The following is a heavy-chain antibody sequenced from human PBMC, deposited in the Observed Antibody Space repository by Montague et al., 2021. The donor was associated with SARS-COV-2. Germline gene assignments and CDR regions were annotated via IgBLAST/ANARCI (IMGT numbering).Heavy chain of an antibody. CDR3: ARAPYYGPGKPYQFDY. CDR1: GYSINSNYY. V-gene: IGHV4-38-2*02. CDR2: SYHSGTT. J-gene: IGHJ4*02. D-gene: IGHD3-10*01. Sequence: SETLSLTCTVSGYSINSNYYWDWIRQPPGKGLEWIGCSYHSGTTHYRPSLKSRVTISLDTSNNHFSLKVTSVTAADTAVYYCARAPYYGPGKPYQFDYWGRGTLVTVSS.